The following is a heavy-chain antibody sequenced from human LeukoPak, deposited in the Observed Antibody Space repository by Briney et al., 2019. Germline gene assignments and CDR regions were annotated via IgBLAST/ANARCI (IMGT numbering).Heavy chain of an antibody. CDR3: ARELYYDILTGYYPYYYGMDV. CDR2: ISSSSSYI. D-gene: IGHD3-9*01. CDR1: GFTFSSYS. J-gene: IGHJ6*04. Sequence: GGSLRLSCAASGFTFSSYSMNWVRQAPGKGLEWVSSISSSSSYIYYADSVKGRFTISRDNAKNSLYLQMNSLRAEDTAVYYCARELYYDILTGYYPYYYGMDVWGKGTTVTVSS. V-gene: IGHV3-21*01.